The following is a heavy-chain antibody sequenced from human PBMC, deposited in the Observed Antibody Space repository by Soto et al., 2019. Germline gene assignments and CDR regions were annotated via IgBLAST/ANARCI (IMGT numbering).Heavy chain of an antibody. Sequence: PSESMSLTGTVAGGSISSGDYYWSWIRQPPGKGLEWIGYIYYSGSTYYNPSLKSRVTISVETSQNQFSLKLSSVTAADTAVYYCATAKSGQGFLEWLSNNIYYYGMDVCAQGTTVT. CDR2: IYYSGST. J-gene: IGHJ6*02. D-gene: IGHD3-3*01. CDR3: ATAKSGQGFLEWLSNNIYYYGMDV. CDR1: GGSISSGDYY. V-gene: IGHV4-30-4*01.